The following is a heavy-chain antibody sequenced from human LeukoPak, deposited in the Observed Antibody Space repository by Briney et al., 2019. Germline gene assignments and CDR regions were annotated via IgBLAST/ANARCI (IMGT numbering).Heavy chain of an antibody. CDR3: ATSRDGYTY. CDR1: GFTFSSYR. V-gene: IGHV3-21*04. Sequence: GGSLRLSCAASGFTFSSYRINWVRQAPGKGLEWVSSISSGSAYINYADSVKGRFTISRDNAKNSLYLQMNSLRAEDTAVYYCATSRDGYTYWGQGTLVTVSS. D-gene: IGHD5-24*01. J-gene: IGHJ4*02. CDR2: ISSGSAYI.